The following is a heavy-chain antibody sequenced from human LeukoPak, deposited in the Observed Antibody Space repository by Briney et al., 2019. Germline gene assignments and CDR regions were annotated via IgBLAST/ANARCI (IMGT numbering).Heavy chain of an antibody. CDR3: AKEHDYSNAAPEWGFDS. V-gene: IGHV3-23*01. Sequence: GGSLRLSCAASGFTFSIYAMSWVRQAPGKGLEWVSGISGSSSHTMDADSVRGRFTIFRDNTRNTLYLHMNNVRAEDTALYYCAKEHDYSNAAPEWGFDSWGQGTRVTVSS. CDR2: ISGSSSHT. D-gene: IGHD3-3*01. J-gene: IGHJ4*02. CDR1: GFTFSIYA.